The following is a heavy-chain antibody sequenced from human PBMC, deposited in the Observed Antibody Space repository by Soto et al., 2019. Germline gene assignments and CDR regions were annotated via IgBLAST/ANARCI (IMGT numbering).Heavy chain of an antibody. V-gene: IGHV1-2*04. CDR2: INPNSGGK. Sequence: ASVKVSCKASGYTFTGYYMHWVRQAPGQGLEWMGWINPNSGGKIYAQKFQGWVTMTRDTSISTAYMELSRLRSDYTAVYYCARASTGYYFDYWGQGTLVTVSS. CDR1: GYTFTGYY. J-gene: IGHJ4*02. CDR3: ARASTGYYFDY.